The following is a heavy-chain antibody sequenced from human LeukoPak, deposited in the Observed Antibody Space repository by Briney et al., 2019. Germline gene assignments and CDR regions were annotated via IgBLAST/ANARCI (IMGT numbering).Heavy chain of an antibody. CDR2: VYYSGST. CDR3: ARVGYSSGWYRYYFDY. V-gene: IGHV4-39*02. Sequence: SETLSLTCSVSGGSISSDSYYWGWVRQPPGEGLEWIGNVYYSGSTYNNPSLKSRVTISVDASKNLFSLRLTSVTAADTAVYYCARVGYSSGWYRYYFDYWGQGTLVTVSS. D-gene: IGHD6-19*01. J-gene: IGHJ4*02. CDR1: GGSISSDSYY.